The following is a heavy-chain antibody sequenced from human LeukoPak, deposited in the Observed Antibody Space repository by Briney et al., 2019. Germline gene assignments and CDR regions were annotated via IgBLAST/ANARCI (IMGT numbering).Heavy chain of an antibody. D-gene: IGHD4-17*01. Sequence: PGRSLRLSCTASGYTFTSYYMHWVRQAPGQGLEWMGIINPNGGGTNYVQKFQGRVTMTRDTSTSTVYMELSSLRSEDTAVYYCARGGPYGSTAEYYFDYWGQGTLVTVSS. V-gene: IGHV1-46*01. CDR2: INPNGGGT. J-gene: IGHJ4*02. CDR1: GYTFTSYY. CDR3: ARGGPYGSTAEYYFDY.